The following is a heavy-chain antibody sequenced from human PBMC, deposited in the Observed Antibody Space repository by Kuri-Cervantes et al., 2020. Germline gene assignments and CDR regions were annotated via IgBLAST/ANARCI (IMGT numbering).Heavy chain of an antibody. Sequence: GSLRLSCAVYGGSFSGYYWSWIRQPPGKGLEWIGEINHSGSTNYNPSLKSRVTISVDTSKNQFSLKQSSVTAADTAVYYCARLKVGEKYGDYVGWFDPWGQGTLVTVSS. D-gene: IGHD4-17*01. CDR2: INHSGST. J-gene: IGHJ5*02. CDR1: GGSFSGYY. CDR3: ARLKVGEKYGDYVGWFDP. V-gene: IGHV4-34*01.